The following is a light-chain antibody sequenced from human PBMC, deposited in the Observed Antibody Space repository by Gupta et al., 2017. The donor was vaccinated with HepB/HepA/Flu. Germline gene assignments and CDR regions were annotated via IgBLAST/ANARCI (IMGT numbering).Light chain of an antibody. CDR2: GAS. CDR3: QQYNNWPPWT. CDR1: QTVRSN. Sequence: EIVMTQSPATLSVSPGERATLSCRASQTVRSNLAWYLQIPGQAPRLLIFGASTRATGIPARFSGSGSGTEFTLTISSLQSEDFAVYYCQQYNNWPPWTFGQGTKVEIK. J-gene: IGKJ1*01. V-gene: IGKV3-15*01.